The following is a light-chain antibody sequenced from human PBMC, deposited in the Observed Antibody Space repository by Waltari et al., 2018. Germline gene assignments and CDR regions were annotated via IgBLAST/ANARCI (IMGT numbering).Light chain of an antibody. CDR2: GAS. J-gene: IGKJ2*01. CDR1: QSVRSN. CDR3: QQYNNWPLYT. V-gene: IGKV3-15*01. Sequence: EIVMTQSPATLSVSPGEGATLSCRASQSVRSNLAWYQQKPGQAPRLLIYGASSRATGVPARFSGSGSGTDFTLTISSLQSEDFVVYYCQQYNNWPLYTFGQGTKLEI.